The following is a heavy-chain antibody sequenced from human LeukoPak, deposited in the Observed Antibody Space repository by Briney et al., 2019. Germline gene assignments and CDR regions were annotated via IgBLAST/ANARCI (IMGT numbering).Heavy chain of an antibody. CDR3: AKTGGSYPSVQGRHFDY. CDR1: GFTFSSYA. CDR2: ISGSGGST. J-gene: IGHJ4*02. D-gene: IGHD1-26*01. Sequence: GGSLTLSCAASGFTFSSYAMSWVRQAPGKGLEWVSAISGSGGSTYYADSVKRRFTIYRYNSKNTLYMQMNSLRPEDTVVYYCAKTGGSYPSVQGRHFDYWGQGTLVTVSS. V-gene: IGHV3-23*01.